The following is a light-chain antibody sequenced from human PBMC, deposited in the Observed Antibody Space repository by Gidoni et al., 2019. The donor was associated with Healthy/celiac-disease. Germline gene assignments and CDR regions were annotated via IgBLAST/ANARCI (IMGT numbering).Light chain of an antibody. V-gene: IGKV1-5*03. CDR2: KAS. CDR1: QSISSW. CDR3: QQYNSYSST. J-gene: IGKJ1*01. Sequence: DIQMTQSPSTLSASVGDRVTITCRASQSISSWLAWYQQKPGKAPKLLIYKASSLESGVPSRFSGSGSGTEFTLTISSLQPDDFATYYCQQYNSYSSTFGHRPKVEIK.